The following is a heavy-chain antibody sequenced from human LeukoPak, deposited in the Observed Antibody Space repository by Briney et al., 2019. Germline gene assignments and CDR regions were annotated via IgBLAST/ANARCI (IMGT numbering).Heavy chain of an antibody. Sequence: RPSETLSLTCTVSGGSISSSSYYWGWIRQPPGKGLEWIGSIYYSGSTYYNPSLKSRVTISVDTSKNQFSLKLSSVTAADTAVYYCARNSSPNYYFDYWGQGTLVTVSS. CDR1: GGSISSSSYY. D-gene: IGHD6-13*01. CDR3: ARNSSPNYYFDY. V-gene: IGHV4-39*07. J-gene: IGHJ4*02. CDR2: IYYSGST.